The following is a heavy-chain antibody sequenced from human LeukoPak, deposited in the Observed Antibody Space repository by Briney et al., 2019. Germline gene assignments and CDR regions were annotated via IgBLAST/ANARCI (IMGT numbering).Heavy chain of an antibody. V-gene: IGHV3-30-3*01. D-gene: IGHD3-22*01. CDR3: ARDSYYYDSSGYPRD. CDR1: GFTFSSYA. Sequence: GGSLRLSCAASGFTFSSYAMHWVRQAPGKGLERVAVISYDGSNKYYADSVKGRFTISRDNSKNTLYLQMNSLRAEDTAVYYCARDSYYYDSSGYPRDWGQGTLVTVSS. J-gene: IGHJ4*02. CDR2: ISYDGSNK.